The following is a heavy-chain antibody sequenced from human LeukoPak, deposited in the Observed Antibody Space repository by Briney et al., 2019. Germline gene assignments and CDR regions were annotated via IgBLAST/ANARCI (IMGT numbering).Heavy chain of an antibody. V-gene: IGHV3-7*01. D-gene: IGHD3-10*01. J-gene: IGHJ4*02. CDR3: ARAIRGSAVDTGDR. CDR1: GFTFSSYW. CDR2: IKNDGSEE. Sequence: GGSLRLSCAASGFTFSSYWMRWVRQAPGKGLEGVANIKNDGSEEYYADSVKGRFTISRDNAKNSLFLQMNSLTVEDTAVYYCARAIRGSAVDTGDRWGQGTLVTASS.